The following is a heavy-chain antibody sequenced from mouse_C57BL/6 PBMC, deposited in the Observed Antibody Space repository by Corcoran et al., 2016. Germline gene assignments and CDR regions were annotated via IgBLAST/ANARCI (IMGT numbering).Heavy chain of an antibody. CDR1: GYTFTDYY. V-gene: IGHV1-26*01. CDR2: INPNNGGT. Sequence: EVQLQQSGPELVKPGASVKISCKASGYTFTDYYMNWVKQSHGKSLEWIGDINPNNGGTSYNQKLKGKATLTVDKSSSTAYMELRSLTSEDSAVYYCARMVTTKGYAMDYWCQGTSVTVSS. J-gene: IGHJ4*01. D-gene: IGHD2-2*01. CDR3: ARMVTTKGYAMDY.